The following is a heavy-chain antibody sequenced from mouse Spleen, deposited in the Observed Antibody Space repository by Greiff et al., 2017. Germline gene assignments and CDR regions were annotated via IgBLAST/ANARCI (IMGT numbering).Heavy chain of an antibody. CDR1: GFSLTSYG. V-gene: IGHV2-5*01. CDR3: AKNGATGTWFAY. D-gene: IGHD3-1*01. Sequence: VQGVESGPGLVQPSQSLSITCTVSGFSLTSYGVHWVRQSPGKGLEWLGVIWRGGSTDYNAAFMSRLSITKDNSKSQVFFKMNSLQADDTAIYYCAKNGATGTWFAYWGQGTLVTVSA. CDR2: IWRGGST. J-gene: IGHJ3*01.